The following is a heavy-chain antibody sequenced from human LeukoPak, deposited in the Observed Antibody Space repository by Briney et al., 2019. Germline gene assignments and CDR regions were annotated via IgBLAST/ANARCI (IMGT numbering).Heavy chain of an antibody. J-gene: IGHJ4*02. CDR1: NYTFTSYG. V-gene: IGHV1-18*01. CDR3: ARGGGFWSGSTDPPDNDY. D-gene: IGHD3-3*01. Sequence: ASVKVSCKASNYTFTSYGISWVRQAPGQGLEWMAWINAYNGDTNYAQKLQGRVTLTTDTSTSTAYMELRSLRSDDTAVYYCARGGGFWSGSTDPPDNDYWGQGTLVTVSS. CDR2: INAYNGDT.